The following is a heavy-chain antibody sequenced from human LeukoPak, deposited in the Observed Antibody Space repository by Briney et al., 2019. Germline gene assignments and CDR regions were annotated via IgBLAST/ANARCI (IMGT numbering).Heavy chain of an antibody. CDR3: ARDKWELRGGGDYYYGMDV. CDR1: GYTFTSYY. CDR2: INPSGGST. V-gene: IGHV1-46*01. D-gene: IGHD1-26*01. J-gene: IGHJ6*02. Sequence: ASVTVSCKASGYTFTSYYMHWVRQAPGQGLEWMGIINPSGGSTSYAQKFQGRVTMTRDTSTSTVYMELSSLRSEDTAVYYCARDKWELRGGGDYYYGMDVWGQGTTVTVSS.